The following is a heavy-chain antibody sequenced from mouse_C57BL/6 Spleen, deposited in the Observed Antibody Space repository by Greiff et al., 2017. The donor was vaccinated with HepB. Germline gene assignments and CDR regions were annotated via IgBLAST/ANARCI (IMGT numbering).Heavy chain of an antibody. CDR1: GYTFTSYW. D-gene: IGHD2-3*01. J-gene: IGHJ3*01. V-gene: IGHV1-55*01. CDR3: AIYDGNYAWFAY. CDR2: IYPGSGST. Sequence: QVQLQQPGAELVKPGASVKMSCKASGYTFTSYWITWVKQRPGQGLEWIGDIYPGSGSTNYNEKFKSKATLTVDTSSSTAYMQLSSLTSEDSAVYYCAIYDGNYAWFAYWGQGTLVTVSA.